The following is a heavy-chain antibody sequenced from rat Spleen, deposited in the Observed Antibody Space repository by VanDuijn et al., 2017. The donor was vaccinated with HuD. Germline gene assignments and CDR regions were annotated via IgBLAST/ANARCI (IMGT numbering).Heavy chain of an antibody. V-gene: IGHV3-3*01. CDR2: INSAGST. CDR3: ARQDNYVGFAY. CDR1: DYSITSNY. Sequence: EVQLQESGPGLVKPSQSLSLTCSVTDYSITSNYWGWIRKFPGNKLEWMGYINSAGSTLYNPSLKSRISITRDTSKNQFFLQVNSVTTEDTATYYCARQDNYVGFAYWGQGTLVTVSS. D-gene: IGHD1-10*01. J-gene: IGHJ3*01.